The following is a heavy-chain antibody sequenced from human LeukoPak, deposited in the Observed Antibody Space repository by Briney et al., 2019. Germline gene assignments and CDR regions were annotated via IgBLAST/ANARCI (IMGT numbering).Heavy chain of an antibody. CDR2: IKQDGSEK. Sequence: GGSLRLSCAASGFNFGSNWMSWVRQAPGKGLEWVANIKQDGSEKCYVDSVKGRFTISRDNAKNSLYLQMNSLRAEDTAVYYCAREGPSVTPYYWGQGTLVTVSS. CDR1: GFNFGSNW. V-gene: IGHV3-7*01. CDR3: AREGPSVTPYY. J-gene: IGHJ4*02. D-gene: IGHD4-17*01.